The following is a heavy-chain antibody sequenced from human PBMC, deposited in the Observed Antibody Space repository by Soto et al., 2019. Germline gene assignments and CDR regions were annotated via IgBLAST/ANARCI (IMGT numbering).Heavy chain of an antibody. CDR2: IDYTSSA. CDR1: GGSISTGTSK. D-gene: IGHD2-21*02. V-gene: IGHV4-39*01. J-gene: IGHJ3*02. Sequence: PSETLFVNCTVSGGSISTGTSKLAWVRPPPGEWLEWSGNIDYTSSAHYNPSLESRATISLDASENQFSLRLTSVTAADTAVYYWARHKGAWRCATDGYRTFDIWGEGTMVT. CDR3: ARHKGAWRCATDGYRTFDI.